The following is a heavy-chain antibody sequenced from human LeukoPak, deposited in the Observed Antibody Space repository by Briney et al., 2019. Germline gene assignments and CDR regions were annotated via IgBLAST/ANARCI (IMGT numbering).Heavy chain of an antibody. CDR3: ARGGYQLLWY. J-gene: IGHJ4*02. CDR1: GFTFSTYW. V-gene: IGHV3-7*04. Sequence: GGSLRLSCAASGFTFSTYWMSWVRQAPGTGLEWVASIKQDGSEKSYVDSVKGRFTISRDNAKNSLYLQMNSLRAEDTAVYYCARGGYQLLWYWGQGTLVTVSP. CDR2: IKQDGSEK. D-gene: IGHD2-2*01.